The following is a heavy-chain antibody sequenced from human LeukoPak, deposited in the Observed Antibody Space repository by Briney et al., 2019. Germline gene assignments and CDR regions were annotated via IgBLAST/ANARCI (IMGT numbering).Heavy chain of an antibody. CDR3: ARPQTSIAVTAPDAFDI. D-gene: IGHD6-19*01. CDR2: LYYSGST. Sequence: NPSETLSLTCTVSGGSISSSSYYWAWIRQPPGKGLEWIGSLYYSGSTYYNPSLKSRVTISVDTSKNQFSLRLSSVTAADTAVYYCARPQTSIAVTAPDAFDIWGQGTMVTVSS. CDR1: GGSISSSSYY. V-gene: IGHV4-39*01. J-gene: IGHJ3*02.